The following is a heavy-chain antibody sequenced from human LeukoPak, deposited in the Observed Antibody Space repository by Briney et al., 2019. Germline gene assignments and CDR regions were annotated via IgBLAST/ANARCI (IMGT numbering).Heavy chain of an antibody. CDR3: ARPGGESDSSSGNYYYYYMDV. D-gene: IGHD6-6*01. Sequence: GGSLRLSCAASGFTFSSYGMHWVRQAPGKGLEWVAVISYDGSNKYYADSVKGRFTISRDNSKNTLYLQMNSLRAEDTAVYYCARPGGESDSSSGNYYYYYMDVWGKGTTVTVSS. V-gene: IGHV3-30*03. CDR2: ISYDGSNK. CDR1: GFTFSSYG. J-gene: IGHJ6*03.